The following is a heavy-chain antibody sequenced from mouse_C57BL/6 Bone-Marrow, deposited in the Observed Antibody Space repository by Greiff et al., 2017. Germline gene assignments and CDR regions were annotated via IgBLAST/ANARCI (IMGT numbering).Heavy chain of an antibody. Sequence: QVHVKQPGAELVKPGASVKMSCKASGYTFTSYWITWVKQRPGQGLEWIGDIYPGSGSTNYNEKFKSKATLTVDTSSSTAYMQLSSLTSEDSAVYYYAYDGAWFAYWGQGTLVTVSA. V-gene: IGHV1-55*01. CDR2: IYPGSGST. J-gene: IGHJ3*01. CDR1: GYTFTSYW. D-gene: IGHD2-12*01. CDR3: AYDGAWFAY.